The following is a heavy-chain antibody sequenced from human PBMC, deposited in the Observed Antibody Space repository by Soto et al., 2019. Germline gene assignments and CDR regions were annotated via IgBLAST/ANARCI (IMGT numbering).Heavy chain of an antibody. Sequence: SETLSLTCAVSGDSISSDKWWSWVRQPPGKGLEWIGEVYHSGNTNYNPSLKSRVIISVDKSKNQFSLKLSSVTDADTAMYYCARGERQPQRDYWGQGTLVTVSS. CDR3: ARGERQPQRDY. CDR1: GDSISSDKW. V-gene: IGHV4-4*02. J-gene: IGHJ4*02. CDR2: VYHSGNT. D-gene: IGHD1-26*01.